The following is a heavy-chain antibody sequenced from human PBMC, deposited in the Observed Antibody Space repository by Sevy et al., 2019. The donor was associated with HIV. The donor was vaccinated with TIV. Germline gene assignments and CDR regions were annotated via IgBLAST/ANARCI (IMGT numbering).Heavy chain of an antibody. CDR1: QFNFDTYA. J-gene: IGHJ4*02. CDR3: ATNMVHAGAYDSYFNF. CDR2: IWYDGSSK. V-gene: IGHV3-33*01. D-gene: IGHD3-10*01. Sequence: GGSLRISCVASQFNFDTYAIHWVRQAPGKGLEWVAMIWYDGSSKDYAESVKGRFAISRDNSQNTAFLQMNSLRAEDTGVCYCATNMVHAGAYDSYFNFWGQGSLVTVSS.